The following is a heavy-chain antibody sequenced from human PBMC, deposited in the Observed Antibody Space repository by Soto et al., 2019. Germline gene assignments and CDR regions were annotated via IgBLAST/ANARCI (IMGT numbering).Heavy chain of an antibody. D-gene: IGHD6-19*01. J-gene: IGHJ4*02. V-gene: IGHV3-23*01. Sequence: EVQLLESGGGLVKPGGSLRLSCAASGFTFTTYAMSWVRQAPGKGLEWVSGVSDSGGDTYYADSVKGRFTISRDNSKNTLYLHMDCLRVEYTAIYYCAKDFTPYRGGWYDGGYFDYLGQGTPVTVSS. CDR2: VSDSGGDT. CDR1: GFTFTTYA. CDR3: AKDFTPYRGGWYDGGYFDY.